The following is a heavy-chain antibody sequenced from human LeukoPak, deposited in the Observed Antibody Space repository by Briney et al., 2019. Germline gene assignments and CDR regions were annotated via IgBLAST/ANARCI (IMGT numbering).Heavy chain of an antibody. Sequence: PGGSLRLSCAASGFSFNIYAMGWVRQAPGEGLEWVSVIGSGSVDKHYADTVRGRFDISRDNSKNRLFLQMNSLRVEDSGVYYCAKRVPLTALDSWGQGTLVTVSS. V-gene: IGHV3-23*01. CDR2: IGSGSVDK. CDR3: AKRVPLTALDS. D-gene: IGHD3-3*01. CDR1: GFSFNIYA. J-gene: IGHJ5*01.